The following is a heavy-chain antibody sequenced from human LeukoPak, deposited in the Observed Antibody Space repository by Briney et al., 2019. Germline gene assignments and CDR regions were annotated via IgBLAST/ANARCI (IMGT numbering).Heavy chain of an antibody. D-gene: IGHD4-17*01. Sequence: GRSLRLSCAASGFTFSSYGMHWVRQAPGKGLEWVAVISYDGSNKYYADSVKDRFTISRDNSKNTLYLQMNSLRAEDTAVYYCAKDHLRYYYYYGMDVWGQGTTVTVSS. CDR3: AKDHLRYYYYYGMDV. J-gene: IGHJ6*02. CDR1: GFTFSSYG. V-gene: IGHV3-30*18. CDR2: ISYDGSNK.